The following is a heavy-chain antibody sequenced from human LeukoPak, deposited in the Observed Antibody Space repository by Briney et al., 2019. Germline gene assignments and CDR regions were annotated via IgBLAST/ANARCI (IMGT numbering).Heavy chain of an antibody. J-gene: IGHJ4*02. CDR2: INHSGGT. Sequence: SETLSLTCAVYGGSFSGYYWSWIRQPPGKGLEWIGEINHSGGTNYNPSLKSRVTISVDTSKNQFSLKLSSVTAADTAVYYCARAQRYDSSGYNFDYWGQGTLVTVSS. D-gene: IGHD3-22*01. CDR1: GGSFSGYY. CDR3: ARAQRYDSSGYNFDY. V-gene: IGHV4-34*01.